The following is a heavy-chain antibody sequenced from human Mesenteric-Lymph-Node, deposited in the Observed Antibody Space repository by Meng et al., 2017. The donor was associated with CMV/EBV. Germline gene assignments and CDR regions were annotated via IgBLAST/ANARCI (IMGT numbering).Heavy chain of an antibody. CDR2: IYAGDSDT. V-gene: IGHV5-51*01. D-gene: IGHD2-2*01. CDR3: ARRVIDCGSAACYSFDV. Sequence: GESLKISCTGSGYSFTTYWIGWVRQMPGKGLEWMGIIYAGDSDTKYSPSFQGQVTISADKSISTAYLQWSSLKASDTAMYYCARRVIDCGSAACYSFDVWGQGTRVTVSS. CDR1: GYSFTTYW. J-gene: IGHJ3*01.